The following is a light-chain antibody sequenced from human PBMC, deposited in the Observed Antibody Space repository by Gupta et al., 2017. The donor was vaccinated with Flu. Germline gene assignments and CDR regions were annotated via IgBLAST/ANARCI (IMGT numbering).Light chain of an antibody. V-gene: IGKV1-5*03. J-gene: IGKJ4*01. CDR1: QSISSW. Sequence: DIQMTQSPSTLSASVGDRLTITCRASQSISSWLAWYQQKPGRAPNLLIYKASSLGSGVPSRFSGSGSGTEFTLTISSLQPDDFATYYCQQDNTFPLTFGGGTKVQIK. CDR2: KAS. CDR3: QQDNTFPLT.